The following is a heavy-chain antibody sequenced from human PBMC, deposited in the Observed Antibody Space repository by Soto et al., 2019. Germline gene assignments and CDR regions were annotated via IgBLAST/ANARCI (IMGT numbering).Heavy chain of an antibody. CDR1: GFTFSSYA. Sequence: GGSLRLSCAASGFTFSSYAMHWVRQAPGKGLEWVAVISYDGSNKYYADSVKGRFTISRDNSKNTLYLQMNSLRAEDTAVYYCARIQGALGYGDYVGAFDIWGQGTMVTVSS. CDR2: ISYDGSNK. CDR3: ARIQGALGYGDYVGAFDI. V-gene: IGHV3-30-3*01. D-gene: IGHD4-17*01. J-gene: IGHJ3*02.